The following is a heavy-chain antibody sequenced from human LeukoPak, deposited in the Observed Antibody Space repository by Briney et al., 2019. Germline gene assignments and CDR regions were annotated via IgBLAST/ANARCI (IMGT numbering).Heavy chain of an antibody. J-gene: IGHJ4*02. CDR3: ARDRDWNLDY. Sequence: ASVKVSCRASGYTFTNYGISWVRQAPGQGLEWMGWISTYKGNTKYAQKFQGRVSVTTDTPTSTAYMELRSLTSDDTAVYYCARDRDWNLDYWGRGTLVTVSS. CDR2: ISTYKGNT. CDR1: GYTFTNYG. D-gene: IGHD3/OR15-3a*01. V-gene: IGHV1-18*01.